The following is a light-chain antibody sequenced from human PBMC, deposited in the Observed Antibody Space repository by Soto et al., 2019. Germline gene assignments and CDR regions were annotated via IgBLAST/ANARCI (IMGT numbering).Light chain of an antibody. Sequence: DIVMTQSPATLSVSPGERATLSCRASQNISTNVAWYQQKPGQAPRLLLLSASSRLSDIPARFSGSGSGTEFTLTISGLQSEDVAVYYCPHFNTWPPKAFGQGTKVEFK. CDR3: PHFNTWPPKA. V-gene: IGKV3-15*01. CDR2: SAS. CDR1: QNISTN. J-gene: IGKJ1*01.